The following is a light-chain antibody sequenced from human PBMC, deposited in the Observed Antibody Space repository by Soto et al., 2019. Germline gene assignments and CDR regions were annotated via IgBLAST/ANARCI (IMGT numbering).Light chain of an antibody. J-gene: IGLJ1*01. V-gene: IGLV2-18*02. CDR1: SSDVGGYNR. Sequence: SALTPPPSVSGSPGQSVAISCTGTSSDVGGYNRVSWYQQPPGKAPKLMIYDVSNRPSGVSNRFSGSKSGNTASLTISGLQAEDEADYYCSSYTSSSPYVFGTGTKVTVL. CDR2: DVS. CDR3: SSYTSSSPYV.